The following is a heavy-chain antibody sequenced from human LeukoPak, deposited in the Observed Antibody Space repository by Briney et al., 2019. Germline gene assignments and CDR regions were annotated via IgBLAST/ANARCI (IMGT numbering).Heavy chain of an antibody. CDR2: IYYSGST. Sequence: PSETLSLTCTVSGGSISSSSYYWGWLRQPPGKGLEWIGSIYYSGSTYYNPSLKSRVTISVDTSKNPFSLKLSSVTAADTAVYYCARHFRVHVAEKGGLDYWGQGTLVTVSS. J-gene: IGHJ4*02. CDR1: GGSISSSSYY. V-gene: IGHV4-39*01. D-gene: IGHD6-19*01. CDR3: ARHFRVHVAEKGGLDY.